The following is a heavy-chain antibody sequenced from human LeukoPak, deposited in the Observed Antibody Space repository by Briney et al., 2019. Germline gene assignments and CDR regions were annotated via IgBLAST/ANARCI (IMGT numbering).Heavy chain of an antibody. V-gene: IGHV4-39*07. Sequence: IPSETLSLTCTVSGGSISSSSYYRGWIRQPPGKGLEWIGSIYYSGSTYYNPSLKSRVTISVDTSKNQFSLKLSSVTAADTAVYYCARVQGPSGYYYDSSGYLVGYFDYWGQGTLVTVSS. D-gene: IGHD3-22*01. CDR3: ARVQGPSGYYYDSSGYLVGYFDY. J-gene: IGHJ4*02. CDR1: GGSISSSSYY. CDR2: IYYSGST.